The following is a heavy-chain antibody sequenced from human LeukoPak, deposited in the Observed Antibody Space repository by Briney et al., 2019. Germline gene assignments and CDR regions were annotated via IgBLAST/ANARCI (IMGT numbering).Heavy chain of an antibody. Sequence: PGGSLRLSCAASGFTFSRYSMNWVRQAPGKGLEWVANIKQDGSEKYYVDSVKGRFTISRDNSKNSLYLQMNSLRNEDSALYYCAKAFDILTGPPDYWGQGTLVTVSS. CDR3: AKAFDILTGPPDY. V-gene: IGHV3-7*03. J-gene: IGHJ4*02. D-gene: IGHD3-9*01. CDR1: GFTFSRYS. CDR2: IKQDGSEK.